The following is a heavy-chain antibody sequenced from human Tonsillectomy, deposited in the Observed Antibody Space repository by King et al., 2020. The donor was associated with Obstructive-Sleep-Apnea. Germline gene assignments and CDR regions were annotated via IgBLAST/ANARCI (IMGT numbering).Heavy chain of an antibody. D-gene: IGHD6-19*01. Sequence: VQLVESGGGSVQPGGSLRLSCVGSGFTFSYYSMNWVRQAPGEGLEWGSYISAALINILYADSVKGRFTISRDDAKNSLYLQMNDLRADDTAVYYCARDRAWSFDYWGQGTLVTVSS. V-gene: IGHV3-48*04. CDR2: ISAALINI. J-gene: IGHJ4*02. CDR1: GFTFSYYS. CDR3: ARDRAWSFDY.